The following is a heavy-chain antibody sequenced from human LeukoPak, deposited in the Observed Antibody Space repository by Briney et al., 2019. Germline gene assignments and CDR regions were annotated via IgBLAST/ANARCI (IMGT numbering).Heavy chain of an antibody. CDR1: GFTFRTYW. V-gene: IGHV3-49*02. CDR3: TRLLRGSSGYSDY. J-gene: IGHJ4*02. CDR2: IRSKAYGGTT. Sequence: GGSLRLSCAASGFTFRTYWMNWVRQAPGKGLEWVGFIRSKAYGGTTEYAASVKGRFTFSRDDSKSIAYLQMNSLKTEDTAVYFCTRLLRGSSGYSDYWGQGTLVTVSS. D-gene: IGHD3-22*01.